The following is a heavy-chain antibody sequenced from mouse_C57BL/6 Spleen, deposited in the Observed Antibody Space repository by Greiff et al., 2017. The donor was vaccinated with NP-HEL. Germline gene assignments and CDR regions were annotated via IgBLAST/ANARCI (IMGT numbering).Heavy chain of an antibody. CDR2: ISSGSSTI. CDR3: ARYYYGSSYRAMDY. CDR1: GFTFSDYG. V-gene: IGHV5-17*01. J-gene: IGHJ4*01. D-gene: IGHD1-1*01. Sequence: DVQLVESRGGLVKPGGSLKLSCAASGFTFSDYGMHWVRQAPEKGLEWVAYISSGSSTIYYADTVKGRFTISRDNAKNTLFLQMTSLRSEDTAMYYCARYYYGSSYRAMDYWGQGTSVTVSS.